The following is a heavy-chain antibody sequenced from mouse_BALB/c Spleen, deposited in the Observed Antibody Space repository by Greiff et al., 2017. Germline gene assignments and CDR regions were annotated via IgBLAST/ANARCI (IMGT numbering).Heavy chain of an antibody. Sequence: VQRVESGPELVRPGASVKMSCKASGYTFTSYWMHWVKQRPGQGLEWIGMIDPSNSETRLNQKFKDKATLNVDKSSNTAYMQLSSLTSEDSAVYYCARWEGYNDYDDFDYWGQGTTLTVSS. V-gene: IGHV1S127*01. CDR2: IDPSNSET. CDR1: GYTFTSYW. J-gene: IGHJ2*01. D-gene: IGHD2-4*01. CDR3: ARWEGYNDYDDFDY.